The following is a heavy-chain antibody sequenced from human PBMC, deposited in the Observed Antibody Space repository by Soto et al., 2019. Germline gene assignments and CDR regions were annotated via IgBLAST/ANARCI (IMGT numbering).Heavy chain of an antibody. CDR2: ISSSGNSI. D-gene: IGHD1-1*01. V-gene: IGHV3-11*01. CDR3: VREDDSDGTNSWCDP. CDR1: GFSFSDYY. Sequence: QEQLVDSGGGVVKPGGPLRLSCTASGFSFSDYYMSWIRQAPGKGLECIAYISSSGNSIYYADSVKGRFTVSRDNAKNSRYLHMNSPTAEDTDMYYCVREDDSDGTNSWCDPWSQGTLVTVSS. J-gene: IGHJ5*02.